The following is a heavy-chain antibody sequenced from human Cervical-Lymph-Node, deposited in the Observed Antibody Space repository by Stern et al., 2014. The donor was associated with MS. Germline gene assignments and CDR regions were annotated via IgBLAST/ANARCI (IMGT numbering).Heavy chain of an antibody. CDR1: GYSFTIYY. CDR2: IYPYVADT. J-gene: IGHJ4*02. V-gene: IGHV5-51*01. Sequence: EVQLVESGAEVKKPGESLKISCKLSGYSFTIYYIAWVRQMPGKGLEWMGVIYPYVADTAYSPSFQAQITVSADKSITTADLQWGSLRASDTAMYYCARHVQGFDYWGQGTLVTVSS. CDR3: ARHVQGFDY.